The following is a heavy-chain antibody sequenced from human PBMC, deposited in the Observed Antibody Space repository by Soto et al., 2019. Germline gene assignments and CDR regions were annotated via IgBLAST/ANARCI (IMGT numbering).Heavy chain of an antibody. D-gene: IGHD3-16*01. V-gene: IGHV1-8*01. CDR3: ARVGRRRQNWFDP. Sequence: ASVKVSCKASGYTFTSYGINWVRQATGQGLEWMGWMNPNSGNTGYAQKFQGRVTMTRNTSISTAYMELSSLRSEDTAVYYCARVGRRRQNWFDPWGQGTLVTVSS. CDR2: MNPNSGNT. CDR1: GYTFTSYG. J-gene: IGHJ5*02.